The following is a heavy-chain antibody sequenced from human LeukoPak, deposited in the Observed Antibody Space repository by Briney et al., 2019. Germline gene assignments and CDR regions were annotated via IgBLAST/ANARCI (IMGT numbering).Heavy chain of an antibody. Sequence: GESLKISCKGSGYSFTSYWIGWVRQMPGKGLEWMGIICPGDSDTRYSPSFQGQVTISADKSISTAYLQWSSLKASDTAMYYCARSTMVRGVIYAFDIWGQGTTVTVSS. J-gene: IGHJ3*02. D-gene: IGHD3-10*01. V-gene: IGHV5-51*01. CDR2: ICPGDSDT. CDR1: GYSFTSYW. CDR3: ARSTMVRGVIYAFDI.